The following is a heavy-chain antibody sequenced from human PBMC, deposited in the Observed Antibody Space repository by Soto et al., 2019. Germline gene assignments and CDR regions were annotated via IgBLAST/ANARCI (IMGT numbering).Heavy chain of an antibody. CDR3: SGVYGDYWVGY. CDR1: GASVSTDGYY. Sequence: PSETLSLTCTVSGASVSTDGYYWSWIRQPPGKGLEWIGYIYYSGSTYYNPSLKSRVTISVDTSKNQFSLKLSSVTAADTAVYYCSGVYGDYWVGYWGQGTLVTVSS. J-gene: IGHJ4*02. D-gene: IGHD4-17*01. V-gene: IGHV4-61*08. CDR2: IYYSGST.